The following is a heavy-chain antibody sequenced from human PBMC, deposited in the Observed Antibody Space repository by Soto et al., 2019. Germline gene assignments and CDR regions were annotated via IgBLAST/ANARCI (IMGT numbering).Heavy chain of an antibody. V-gene: IGHV1-8*01. CDR1: GYTFTSYD. Sequence: ASVKVSCKASGYTFTSYDINWVRQATGQGLEWMGWMSPNSGNTGYAQKFQGRVTMTRNTSISTAYMELSSLRSEDTAVYYCARREEWLFPYYSYGMDVWGQGTTVTVSS. J-gene: IGHJ6*02. CDR2: MSPNSGNT. CDR3: ARREEWLFPYYSYGMDV. D-gene: IGHD3-3*01.